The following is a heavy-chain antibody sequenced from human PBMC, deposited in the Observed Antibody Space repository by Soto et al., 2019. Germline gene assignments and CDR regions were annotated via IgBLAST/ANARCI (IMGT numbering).Heavy chain of an antibody. V-gene: IGHV3-9*01. CDR3: AREKGPQVEFWSDIPKGGFDY. CDR2: IGWNSETI. CDR1: GSTFEDSA. D-gene: IGHD3-3*01. Sequence: EVQLVESGGGLVQPGRSLRLSCVASGSTFEDSAMHWVRQAPGKGLEWVSGIGWNSETIDYADSVKGRFTISRDNAKKSLYLQMNNLRAEDTALYFCAREKGPQVEFWSDIPKGGFDYWGQGTLVSVSS. J-gene: IGHJ4*02.